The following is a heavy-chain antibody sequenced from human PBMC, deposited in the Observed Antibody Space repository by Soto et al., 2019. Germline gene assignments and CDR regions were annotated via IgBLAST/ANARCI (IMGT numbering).Heavy chain of an antibody. CDR2: IIPIFGTA. Sequence: ASVKVSCKASGGTFSSYAISWVRQAPGQGLEWMGGIIPIFGTANYAQKFQGRVTITADESTSTAYMELSSLRSEDTAVYYCARDLKWELPRSYYYYGMDVWGQGTTVTVSS. V-gene: IGHV1-69*13. J-gene: IGHJ6*02. CDR1: GGTFSSYA. D-gene: IGHD1-26*01. CDR3: ARDLKWELPRSYYYYGMDV.